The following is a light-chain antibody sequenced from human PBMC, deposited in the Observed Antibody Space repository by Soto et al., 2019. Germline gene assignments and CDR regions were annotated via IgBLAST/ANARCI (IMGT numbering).Light chain of an antibody. J-gene: IGLJ2*01. CDR3: SSISTISTFA. CDR1: SSDVGAFNH. Sequence: QSALTQPASASGSPGQSIAISCTGTSSDVGAFNHVSWYQQHPGEAPKLLIYDVNNRPSGVSDRFSGSKSGNAASLTISGLQADDEADYYCSSISTISTFAFGGGTKLTVL. CDR2: DVN. V-gene: IGLV2-14*03.